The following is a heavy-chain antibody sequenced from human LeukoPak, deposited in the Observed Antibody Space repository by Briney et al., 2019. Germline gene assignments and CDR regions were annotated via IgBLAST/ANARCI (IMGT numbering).Heavy chain of an antibody. Sequence: GGSLRLSCTPSGFTFSSYAMSWVRQAPGKGLEWVSAISGSGGSTYYADSVKGRFTISRDNSKNTLYLQMNSLRAEDTAVYYCANLYSSSSYYYYGMDVWGQGTTVTVSS. J-gene: IGHJ6*02. CDR1: GFTFSSYA. D-gene: IGHD6-6*01. CDR3: ANLYSSSSYYYYGMDV. CDR2: ISGSGGST. V-gene: IGHV3-23*01.